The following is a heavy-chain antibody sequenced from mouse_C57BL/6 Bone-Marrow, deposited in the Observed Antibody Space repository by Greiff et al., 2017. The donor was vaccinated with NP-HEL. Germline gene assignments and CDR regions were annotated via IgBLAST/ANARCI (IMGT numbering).Heavy chain of an antibody. D-gene: IGHD1-1*01. CDR1: GFTFSSYA. CDR2: ISDGGSYT. V-gene: IGHV5-4*01. CDR3: AREGHYYGSSSAWFAY. J-gene: IGHJ3*01. Sequence: EVMLVESGGGLVKPGGSLKLSCAASGFTFSSYAMSWVRQTPEKRLEWVATISDGGSYTYYPDNVKGRFTISRDNAKNNRYLRMRHLKSEDTAMYYCAREGHYYGSSSAWFAYWGQGTLVTVSA.